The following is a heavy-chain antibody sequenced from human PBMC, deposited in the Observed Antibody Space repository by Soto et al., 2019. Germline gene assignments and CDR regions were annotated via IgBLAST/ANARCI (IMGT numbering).Heavy chain of an antibody. V-gene: IGHV4-30-4*01. J-gene: IGHJ5*02. Sequence: SETLSLTCTVSGGSISSGDYYWSWIRQPPGKGLEWIGYIYYSGSTYYNPSLKSRVTISVDTSKNQFSLKLSSVTAADTAVYYCARDPYYYDSSGYPASPWFDPWGQGTLVTVSS. CDR2: IYYSGST. CDR3: ARDPYYYDSSGYPASPWFDP. CDR1: GGSISSGDYY. D-gene: IGHD3-22*01.